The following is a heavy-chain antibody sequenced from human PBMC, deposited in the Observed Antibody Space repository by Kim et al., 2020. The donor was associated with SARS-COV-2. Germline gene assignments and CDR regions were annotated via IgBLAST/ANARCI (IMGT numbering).Heavy chain of an antibody. V-gene: IGHV3-43*01. D-gene: IGHD6-19*01. CDR1: GFIFEDYT. J-gene: IGHJ4*02. CDR3: AKVDVAGVYSSSSFDH. CDR2: ISWDSGTI. Sequence: GGSLRLSCAASGFIFEDYTMHWVRQAPGKGLEWVSLISWDSGTIFYEDSVKGRFTISRDNSKNSLYLQMNGLRAEDSALYHCAKVDVAGVYSSSSFDHWGQGTLVTVSS.